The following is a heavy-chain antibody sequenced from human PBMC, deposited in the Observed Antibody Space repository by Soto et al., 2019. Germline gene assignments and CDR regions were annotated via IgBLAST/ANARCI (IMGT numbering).Heavy chain of an antibody. V-gene: IGHV3-23*01. Sequence: EVQLLESGGGLVQPGGSLRLSCAASGFTFSSYAMSWVRQAPGKGLEWVSAISGSGGSTYYADSVKGRFTISRDNSKNTLYLQMNSLRAEDTAVYYCAKDPSWELLGWPHIGYFDYWGQGTLVTVSS. CDR3: AKDPSWELLGWPHIGYFDY. J-gene: IGHJ4*02. CDR2: ISGSGGST. D-gene: IGHD1-26*01. CDR1: GFTFSSYA.